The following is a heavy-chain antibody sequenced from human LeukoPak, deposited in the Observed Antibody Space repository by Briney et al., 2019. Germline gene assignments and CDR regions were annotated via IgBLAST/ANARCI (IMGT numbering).Heavy chain of an antibody. CDR1: GFTFSSYA. J-gene: IGHJ4*02. CDR3: AKTRPLDSSSWSHGDY. Sequence: GGSLRLSCSASGFTFSSYAMHWVRQAPGKGLEYVSAISSNGGSTYYGDSVKGRFTISRDNSKNTLYLQMNSLRAEDTAVYYCAKTRPLDSSSWSHGDYWGQGTLVTVSS. V-gene: IGHV3-64*04. CDR2: ISSNGGST. D-gene: IGHD6-13*01.